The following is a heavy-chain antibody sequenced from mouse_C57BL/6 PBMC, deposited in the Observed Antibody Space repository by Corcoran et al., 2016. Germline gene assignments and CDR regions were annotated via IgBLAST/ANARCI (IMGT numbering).Heavy chain of an antibody. D-gene: IGHD2-3*01. CDR2: ITYDGGN. CDR1: GYSITSGYY. CDR3: AREGFYDGYYSAY. V-gene: IGHV3-6*01. J-gene: IGHJ3*01. Sequence: DVQLQESGPGLVKPSQSLSLTCSVTGYSITSGYYWNWIRQFPGNKLEWMGYITYDGGNNYNPSLKNRISITRDTSKNQFFLKLNSVTTEDTATYYCAREGFYDGYYSAYWGQGTLVTVSA.